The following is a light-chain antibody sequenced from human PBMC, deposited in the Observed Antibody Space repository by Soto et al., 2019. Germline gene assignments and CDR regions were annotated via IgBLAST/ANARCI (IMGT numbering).Light chain of an antibody. J-gene: IGKJ1*01. Sequence: DIQMTQSPSSLSASVGDRVTITCRASQSISSYLNWYQQKPGKAPKLLIYAASSLQSGVPSRFNGSGSGTDFTLTISSLQPEYFATYYCQQSYSTPPWTFGQGTRVEIK. CDR2: AAS. V-gene: IGKV1-39*01. CDR1: QSISSY. CDR3: QQSYSTPPWT.